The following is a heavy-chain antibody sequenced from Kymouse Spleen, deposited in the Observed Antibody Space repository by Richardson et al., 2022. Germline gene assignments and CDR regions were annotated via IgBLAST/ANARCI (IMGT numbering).Heavy chain of an antibody. J-gene: IGHJ5*02. CDR3: ARHPPSGSYGWFDP. D-gene: IGHD1-26*01. CDR1: GGSISSSSYY. CDR2: IYYSGST. Sequence: QLQLQESGPGLVKPSETLSLTCTVSGGSISSSSYYWGWIRQPPGKGLEWIGSIYYSGSTYYNPSLKSRVTISVDTSKNQFSLKLSSVTAADTAVYYCARHPPSGSYGWFDPWGQGTLVTVSS. V-gene: IGHV4-39*01.